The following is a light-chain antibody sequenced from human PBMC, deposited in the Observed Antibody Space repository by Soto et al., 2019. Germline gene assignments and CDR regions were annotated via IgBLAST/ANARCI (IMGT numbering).Light chain of an antibody. Sequence: DSEGAQAAAAGASSLGSVVVVTVGASQNVSSWLAWYQQKPGKAPKLLIYMASNLHTGVPSRFSGSGSGTELTLTISSLQPEDFATYYCQQYNPYSRTFGQGTKVDIK. V-gene: IGKV1-5*03. CDR3: QQYNPYSRT. CDR2: MAS. CDR1: QNVSSW. J-gene: IGKJ1*01.